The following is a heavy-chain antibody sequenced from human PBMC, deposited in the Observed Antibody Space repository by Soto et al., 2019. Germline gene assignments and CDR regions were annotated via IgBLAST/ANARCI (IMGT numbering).Heavy chain of an antibody. Sequence: QVQLVQSGAEVKKPGSSVKVSCKASGGTFSSYAISWVRQSPGQGLEWMGGIIPIFGTANYAQKFQGRVTVTADESTSTAYMELSSLRSEDTAVYYCARDAPYKRDSSSWYGYWGQGTLVTVSS. CDR1: GGTFSSYA. D-gene: IGHD6-13*01. CDR3: ARDAPYKRDSSSWYGY. CDR2: IIPIFGTA. J-gene: IGHJ4*02. V-gene: IGHV1-69*01.